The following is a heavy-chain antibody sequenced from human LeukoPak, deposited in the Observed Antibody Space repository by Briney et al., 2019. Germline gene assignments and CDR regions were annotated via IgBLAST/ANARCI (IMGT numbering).Heavy chain of an antibody. CDR3: ARDDVTAMVPDAFDI. CDR1: GGSFSSYY. V-gene: IGHV4-4*07. CDR2: IYTSGST. D-gene: IGHD5-18*01. J-gene: IGHJ3*02. Sequence: SETLSLTCTVSGGSFSSYYWSWIRQPAGKGLEWIGRIYTSGSTNYNPSLKSRVTISVDKSKNQFSLKLSSVTAADTAVYYCARDDVTAMVPDAFDIWGQGTMVTVSS.